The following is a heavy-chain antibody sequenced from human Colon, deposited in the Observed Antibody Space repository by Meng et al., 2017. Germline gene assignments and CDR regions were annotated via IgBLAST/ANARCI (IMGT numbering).Heavy chain of an antibody. D-gene: IGHD6-19*01. CDR1: GFTFSSYD. V-gene: IGHV3-23*01. CDR2: ISAAADRT. Sequence: EVQLLESGGGLIQPGGSLRLSCAASGFTFSSYDMSWVGRAPGKGLAGVSVISAAADRTYYANYVAGRFTSSRENSKNTVYLQMTNGRGEETAVYYCARGSNGWPGIDYWGLGTLVTVSS. CDR3: ARGSNGWPGIDY. J-gene: IGHJ4*02.